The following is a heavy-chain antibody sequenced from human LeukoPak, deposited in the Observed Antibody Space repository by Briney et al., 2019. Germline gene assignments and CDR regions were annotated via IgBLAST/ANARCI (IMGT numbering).Heavy chain of an antibody. CDR1: GFSFRTYW. D-gene: IGHD6-19*01. J-gene: IGHJ4*02. V-gene: IGHV3-7*01. CDR3: ASDSSGWQH. Sequence: PGGSLRLSCAASGFSFRTYWMSWVRQAPGKGLEGVAIIKQDGGEKCYVDSVKGRFTISRDNAKNSLYLQMNSLRAEDTAVYYCASDSSGWQHWGQGTLVTVSS. CDR2: IKQDGGEK.